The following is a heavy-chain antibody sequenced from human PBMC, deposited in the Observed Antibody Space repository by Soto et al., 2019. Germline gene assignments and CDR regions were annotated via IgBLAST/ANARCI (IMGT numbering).Heavy chain of an antibody. Sequence: ESGGGVVQPGRSLRLSCAASGFTFSSYAMHWVRQAPGKGLEWVAVISYDGSNKYYADSVKGRFTISRDNSKNTLYLQMTSLRAEDTAVYYCARAGAGDIVVVPAALGAFDIWGQGTMVTVSS. CDR2: ISYDGSNK. CDR3: ARAGAGDIVVVPAALGAFDI. J-gene: IGHJ3*02. D-gene: IGHD2-2*01. V-gene: IGHV3-30-3*01. CDR1: GFTFSSYA.